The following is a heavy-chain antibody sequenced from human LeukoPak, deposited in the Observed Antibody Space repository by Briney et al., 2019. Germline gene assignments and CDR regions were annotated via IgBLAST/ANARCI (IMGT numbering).Heavy chain of an antibody. CDR2: IYHSGST. Sequence: PSETLSLTCAVSGYSISSGYYWGWIRQPPVKGLEWIGSIYHSGSTYYNPSLKSRVTISVDTSKNQFSLKLSSVTAADTAVYYCARPTGYSYASDAFDIWGQGTMVTVSS. CDR1: GYSISSGYY. D-gene: IGHD5-18*01. J-gene: IGHJ3*02. CDR3: ARPTGYSYASDAFDI. V-gene: IGHV4-38-2*01.